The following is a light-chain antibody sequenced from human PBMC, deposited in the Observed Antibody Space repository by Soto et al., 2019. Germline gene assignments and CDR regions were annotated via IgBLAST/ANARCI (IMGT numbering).Light chain of an antibody. CDR1: QSVGTY. J-gene: IGKJ4*01. CDR3: QQRTNWPPLT. V-gene: IGKV3-11*01. Sequence: EIVLTQSPATLSLSPGESATLSCRASQSVGTYLAWYQQKPGQDPRLLIYAASNRATGIPARFSGSGSGTDFTLTISGLEPEDFAVYYCQQRTNWPPLTFGGGTKVEIK. CDR2: AAS.